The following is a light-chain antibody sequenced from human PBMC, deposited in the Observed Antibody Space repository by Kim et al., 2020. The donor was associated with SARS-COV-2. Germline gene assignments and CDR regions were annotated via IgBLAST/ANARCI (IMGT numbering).Light chain of an antibody. CDR1: QSVGSN. CDR3: QKYSQWLT. J-gene: IGKJ4*01. Sequence: EIVLTQSPVTLSMSPGERATLSCRASQSVGSNLAWYQQRPSQTPRLLIYAASTRASGLPARFSGSGSGTDFPLTISSLQSEDFAVYYCQKYSQWLTFGGGTKVDIK. CDR2: AAS. V-gene: IGKV3D-15*01.